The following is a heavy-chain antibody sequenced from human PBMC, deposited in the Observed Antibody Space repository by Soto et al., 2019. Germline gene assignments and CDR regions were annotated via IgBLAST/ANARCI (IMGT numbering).Heavy chain of an antibody. V-gene: IGHV3-23*01. J-gene: IGHJ6*02. CDR2: ISGSGGST. CDR1: GFTFSSYA. D-gene: IGHD2-2*01. CDR3: AREVVVPAAMDYYYGMDV. Sequence: GGSLRLSCAASGFTFSSYAMSWVRQAPGKGLEWVSAISGSGGSTYYADSVKGRFTISRDNSKNTLYLQMNSLRAEDTAVYYCAREVVVPAAMDYYYGMDVWGQGTTVTVSS.